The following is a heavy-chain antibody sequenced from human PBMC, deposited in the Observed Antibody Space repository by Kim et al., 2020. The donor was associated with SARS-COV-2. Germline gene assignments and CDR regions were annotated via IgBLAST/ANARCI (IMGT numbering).Heavy chain of an antibody. CDR3: AILAFYDSSGRDAFDI. J-gene: IGHJ3*02. Sequence: SVKGRFTISRDNSKNTLYLQMNILRSEDTAVYYCAILAFYDSSGRDAFDIWGQGTMVTVSS. D-gene: IGHD3-22*01. V-gene: IGHV3-30*07.